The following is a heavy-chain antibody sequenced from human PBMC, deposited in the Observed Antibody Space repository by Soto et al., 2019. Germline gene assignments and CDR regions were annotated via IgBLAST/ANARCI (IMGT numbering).Heavy chain of an antibody. D-gene: IGHD6-13*01. CDR3: ARHSSSWAHYYYYYGMDV. J-gene: IGHJ6*02. CDR1: GGTFSSYA. Sequence: SVKVSCKASGGTFSSYAISWVRQARGQGLEWMGGIIPIFGTANYAQKFQGRVTITADESTSTAYMELSSLRSEDTAVYYCARHSSSWAHYYYYYGMDVWGQGTTVTVYS. V-gene: IGHV1-69*13. CDR2: IIPIFGTA.